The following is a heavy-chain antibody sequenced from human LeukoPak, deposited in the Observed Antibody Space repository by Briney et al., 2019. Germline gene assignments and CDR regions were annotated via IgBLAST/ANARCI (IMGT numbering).Heavy chain of an antibody. CDR1: GFSFTTHA. J-gene: IGHJ1*01. CDR3: ANFQKVGVTPLEH. V-gene: IGHV3-21*01. Sequence: GGSLRLSCVASGFSFTTHAMGWVRQGPGKGLEWVSSISPESNVIYQADSVKDRFTISRDNAKNSLYLQMDSLRVEDTAVYYCANFQKVGVTPLEHWGQGTLVTVSS. D-gene: IGHD1-26*01. CDR2: ISPESNVI.